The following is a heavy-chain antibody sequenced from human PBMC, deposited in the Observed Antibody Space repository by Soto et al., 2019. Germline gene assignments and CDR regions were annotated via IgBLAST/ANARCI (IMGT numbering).Heavy chain of an antibody. D-gene: IGHD1-26*01. Sequence: ASVKVSCKASGYTFTSYGISWVRQAPGQGLEWMGWISAYNGNTNYAQKLQGRVTMTTDTSTSTAYMELRSLRSDDTAVYYCARDLIVGATGHWFDPWGQGTLVTVSS. J-gene: IGHJ5*02. CDR1: GYTFTSYG. CDR3: ARDLIVGATGHWFDP. CDR2: ISAYNGNT. V-gene: IGHV1-18*01.